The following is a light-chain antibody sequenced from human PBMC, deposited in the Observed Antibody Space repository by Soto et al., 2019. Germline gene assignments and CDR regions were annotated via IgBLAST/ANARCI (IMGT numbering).Light chain of an antibody. CDR3: QLSYIIPIT. CDR2: AAS. CDR1: QSISSY. J-gene: IGKJ5*01. Sequence: DIQMTQSPSSLSASVGDRVTITCRASQSISSYLNWYQQKPGKAPKLLIYAASSLQSGVPSRFSGSGSGTDFTLTISSLQPEDFATYYCQLSYIIPITFGQGRRLEIK. V-gene: IGKV1-39*01.